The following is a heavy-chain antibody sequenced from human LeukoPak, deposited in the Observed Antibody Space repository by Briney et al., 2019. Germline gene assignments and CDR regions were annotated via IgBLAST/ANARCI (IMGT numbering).Heavy chain of an antibody. V-gene: IGHV3-23*01. CDR3: ARFGYEAAVDL. CDR1: GVTLSNYG. D-gene: IGHD6-13*01. J-gene: IGHJ4*02. Sequence: GGSLRLSCAVSGVTLSNYGMSWVRQAPGKGLEWVAGISGSGGSTNYADSVKGRFTISRDNAKSLVYLQINNLRAEDTAVYHCARFGYEAAVDLWGQGTLVTVSS. CDR2: ISGSGGST.